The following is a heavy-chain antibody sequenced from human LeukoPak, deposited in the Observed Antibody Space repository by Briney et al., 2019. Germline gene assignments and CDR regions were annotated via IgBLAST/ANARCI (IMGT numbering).Heavy chain of an antibody. Sequence: NPSETLSLTCTVSGGSISSSSYYWGWIRQPPGKGLEWIGSIYYSGSTYYNPSLKSRVTISVDTSKNQFSLKLSSVTAADTAVYYCARRAGGGANYWGQGTLVTVSS. CDR1: GGSISSSSYY. CDR3: ARRAGGGANY. V-gene: IGHV4-39*01. J-gene: IGHJ4*02. CDR2: IYYSGST. D-gene: IGHD1-26*01.